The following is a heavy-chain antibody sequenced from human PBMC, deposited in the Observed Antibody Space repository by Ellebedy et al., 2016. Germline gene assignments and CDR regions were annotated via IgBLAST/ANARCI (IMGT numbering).Heavy chain of an antibody. J-gene: IGHJ6*02. CDR1: GFTFISYG. CDR2: IWNDGSNK. V-gene: IGHV3-33*01. D-gene: IGHD1-1*01. CDR3: ARLSEGTGTTTGMDV. Sequence: GGSLRLSCAASGFTFISYGMHWVRQAPGKGLEWVAVIWNDGSNKYYTDSVKGRFTISRDNSKNTLYLQMNGLRAEDTAVYYCARLSEGTGTTTGMDVWGQGTTVTVSS.